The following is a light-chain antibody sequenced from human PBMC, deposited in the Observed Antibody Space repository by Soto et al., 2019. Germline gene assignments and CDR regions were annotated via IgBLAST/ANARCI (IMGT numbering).Light chain of an antibody. CDR3: SSYTSSIPVV. Sequence: QSALTQPASVSGSPGQSITISCTGTSSDVGGYNYVSWYQQHPGKAPKLMIYAVSYRPSGVSNRFSGSNSGNTASLTISGLQAEDEADYYCSSYTSSIPVVFGGGTKVTVL. V-gene: IGLV2-14*01. CDR1: SSDVGGYNY. CDR2: AVS. J-gene: IGLJ2*01.